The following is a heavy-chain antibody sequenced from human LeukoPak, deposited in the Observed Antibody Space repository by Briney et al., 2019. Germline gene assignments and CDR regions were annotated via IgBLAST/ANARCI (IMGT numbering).Heavy chain of an antibody. Sequence: GGSLRLSYAASGFTFDDYAMHWVRQAPGKGLEWVSLISGDGGSTYYADSVKGRFTISRDNSKNSLYLQMNSLRTEDTALYYCAKGGARWLQLYYFDYWGQGTLVTVSS. CDR3: AKGGARWLQLYYFDY. V-gene: IGHV3-43*02. D-gene: IGHD5-24*01. J-gene: IGHJ4*02. CDR2: ISGDGGST. CDR1: GFTFDDYA.